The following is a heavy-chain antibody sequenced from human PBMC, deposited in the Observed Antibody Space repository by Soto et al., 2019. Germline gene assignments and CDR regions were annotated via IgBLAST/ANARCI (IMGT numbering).Heavy chain of an antibody. CDR3: ARHRYYYDSSGYRYYFDY. J-gene: IGHJ4*02. V-gene: IGHV5-51*01. CDR1: GYSFTSYW. D-gene: IGHD3-22*01. Sequence: RGESLKISCKGSGYSFTSYWIGWVRQMPGKGLEWMGIIYPGDSDTRYSPSFQGQVTISADKSISTAYLQWSSLKASDTAMYYCARHRYYYDSSGYRYYFDYWGQGTLVTVSS. CDR2: IYPGDSDT.